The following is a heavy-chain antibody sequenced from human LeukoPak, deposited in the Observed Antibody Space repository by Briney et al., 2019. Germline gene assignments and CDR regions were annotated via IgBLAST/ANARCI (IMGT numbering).Heavy chain of an antibody. Sequence: GASVKVSCKASGYTFTNYGISWVRQAPGQGLEWVAWISLATGAPSYAQKFQGRVTLTTDTSTSTVYMELSSLRSEDTAVFYCTTFDYWGQGTLVTVSS. CDR1: GYTFTNYG. CDR3: TTFDY. CDR2: ISLATGAP. D-gene: IGHD1-1*01. J-gene: IGHJ4*02. V-gene: IGHV1-18*01.